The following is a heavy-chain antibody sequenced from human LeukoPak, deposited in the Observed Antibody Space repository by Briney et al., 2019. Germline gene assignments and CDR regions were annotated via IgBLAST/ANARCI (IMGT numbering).Heavy chain of an antibody. CDR2: INHSGST. J-gene: IGHJ4*02. CDR3: ARARGYSGYEGRLYFDY. CDR1: GVSISSYY. V-gene: IGHV4-34*01. Sequence: SETLSLTCSVSGVSISSYYWSWIRQPPGKGLEWIGEINHSGSTNYHPSLKSRVTISVDTSKNQFSLKLSSVTAADTAVYYCARARGYSGYEGRLYFDYWGQGTLVTVSS. D-gene: IGHD5-12*01.